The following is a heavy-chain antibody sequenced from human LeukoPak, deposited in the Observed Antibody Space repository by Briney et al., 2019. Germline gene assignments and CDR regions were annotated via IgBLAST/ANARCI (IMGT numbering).Heavy chain of an antibody. CDR3: AKDHYYDSSGYRTRSAFDI. J-gene: IGHJ3*02. V-gene: IGHV3-9*01. D-gene: IGHD3-22*01. Sequence: SGGSLRLSCAASGFTFDDYAMHWVRQAPGKGLEWVSGISWNSGSIGYADSVKGRFTISRDNAKNSLYLQMNSLRAGDTALYYCAKDHYYDSSGYRTRSAFDIWGQGTMVTISS. CDR2: ISWNSGSI. CDR1: GFTFDDYA.